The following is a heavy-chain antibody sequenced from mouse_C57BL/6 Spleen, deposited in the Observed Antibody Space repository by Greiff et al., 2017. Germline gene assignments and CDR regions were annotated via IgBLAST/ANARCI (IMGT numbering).Heavy chain of an antibody. CDR2: ISNLAYSI. V-gene: IGHV5-15*04. CDR3: ARPLLGAMDY. Sequence: EVKVEESGGGLVQPGGSLKLSCAASGFTFSDYGMAWVRQAPRKGPEWVAFISNLAYSIYYADTVTGRFTISRENAKNTLYLEMSSLRSEDTAMYYCARPLLGAMDYWGQGTSVTVSS. D-gene: IGHD3-1*01. CDR1: GFTFSDYG. J-gene: IGHJ4*01.